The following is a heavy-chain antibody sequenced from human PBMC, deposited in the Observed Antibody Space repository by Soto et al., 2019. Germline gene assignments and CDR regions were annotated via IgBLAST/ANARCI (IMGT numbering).Heavy chain of an antibody. J-gene: IGHJ6*02. Sequence: GGSLRLSCAASGFTFSSYEMNWVRQAPGKGLEWVSYISTSGSTIYYADSVKSRFTISRDNAKNSLYLQMNSLRAEDTAIYYCARDGYCTSTSCYNPVWGQGTTVTVSS. CDR2: ISTSGSTI. CDR1: GFTFSSYE. CDR3: ARDGYCTSTSCYNPV. V-gene: IGHV3-48*03. D-gene: IGHD2-2*02.